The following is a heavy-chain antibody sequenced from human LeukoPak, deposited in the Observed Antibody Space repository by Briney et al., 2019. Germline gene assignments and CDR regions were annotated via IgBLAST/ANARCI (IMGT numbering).Heavy chain of an antibody. CDR3: ARGLVLATDDAFDI. J-gene: IGHJ3*02. CDR1: GGSIRSYF. Sequence: SETLSLTCTVSGGSIRSYFWSWLRQPSGKGLEWIGYIWDTEITDYNPSLKSRVTISLDTSKNHFSLKLRSVTAADTALYFCARGLVLATDDAFDIWGQGTSVTVSS. D-gene: IGHD5-12*01. V-gene: IGHV4-59*01. CDR2: IWDTEIT.